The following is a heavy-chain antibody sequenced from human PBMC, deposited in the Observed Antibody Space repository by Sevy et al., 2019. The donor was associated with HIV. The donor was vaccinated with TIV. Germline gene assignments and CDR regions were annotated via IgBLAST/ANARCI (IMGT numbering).Heavy chain of an antibody. CDR2: IYYSGST. CDR1: GGSISSGDYY. V-gene: IGHV4-30-4*01. J-gene: IGHJ5*02. CDR3: ARDRAYDILTGSEAGGDWFDP. D-gene: IGHD3-9*01. Sequence: SETLSLTCTVSGGSISSGDYYWSWIRQPPGKGLEWIGYIYYSGSTYYNPSLKSRVTISVDTSKNQFSLKLSSVTAADTAVYYCARDRAYDILTGSEAGGDWFDPWGQGTLVTVSS.